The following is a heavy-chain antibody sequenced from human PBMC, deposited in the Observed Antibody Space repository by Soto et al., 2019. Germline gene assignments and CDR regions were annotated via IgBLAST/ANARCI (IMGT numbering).Heavy chain of an antibody. J-gene: IGHJ5*02. CDR1: GYRFTSYW. Sequence: GESLKISCRTSGYRFTSYWIAWVRQMPGKGLEWMGIIFPSDSDTRYSPSFQGQVTISADRSTSTVFLQWASLKASDTAVYFCARKDKSGYFNWFDPWGQGTLVTV. CDR3: ARKDKSGYFNWFDP. V-gene: IGHV5-51*01. D-gene: IGHD3-22*01. CDR2: IFPSDSDT.